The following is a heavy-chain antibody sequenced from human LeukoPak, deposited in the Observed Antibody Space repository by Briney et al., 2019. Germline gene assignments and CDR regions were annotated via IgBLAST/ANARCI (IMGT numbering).Heavy chain of an antibody. J-gene: IGHJ4*02. CDR1: GFTFSSYA. CDR3: ARKDYYDFWSGYHDYFDY. V-gene: IGHV3-30-3*01. CDR2: ISYNGSNK. D-gene: IGHD3-3*01. Sequence: PGGSLRLSCAASGFTFSSYAMHWVRQAPGKGLEWVAVISYNGSNKYYADSVKGRFTISRDNSKNTLYLQMNSLRAEDTAVYYCARKDYYDFWSGYHDYFDYWGQGTLVTVSS.